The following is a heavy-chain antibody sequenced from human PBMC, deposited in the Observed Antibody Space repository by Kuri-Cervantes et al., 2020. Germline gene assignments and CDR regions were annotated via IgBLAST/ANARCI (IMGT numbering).Heavy chain of an antibody. CDR1: GGSISSSSYY. D-gene: IGHD6-13*01. V-gene: IGHV4-39*07. CDR2: IYYSGST. J-gene: IGHJ4*02. CDR3: ARVIAAAGLTFDY. Sequence: SETLSLTCIVSGGSISSSSYYWGWIRQPPGKGLEWIGSIYYSGSTYYNPSLKSRVTISVDTSKNQFSLKLSSVTAADTAMYYCARVIAAAGLTFDYWGQGTLVTVSS.